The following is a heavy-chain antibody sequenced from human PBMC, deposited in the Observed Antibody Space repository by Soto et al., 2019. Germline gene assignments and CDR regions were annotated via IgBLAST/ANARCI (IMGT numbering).Heavy chain of an antibody. D-gene: IGHD2-21*02. V-gene: IGHV3-30*18. CDR2: ISHDGTNK. CDR3: AKESRSSAVTATRVYGMDV. CDR1: GFTFSAYG. J-gene: IGHJ6*02. Sequence: GGSLRLSCPPSGFTFSAYGMHWVRQAPGKGLEWVAAISHDGTNKYYGDSVRGRFTISRDNSKNTLYLQMNTLRNEDTAVYYCAKESRSSAVTATRVYGMDVWGQGTTVTVSS.